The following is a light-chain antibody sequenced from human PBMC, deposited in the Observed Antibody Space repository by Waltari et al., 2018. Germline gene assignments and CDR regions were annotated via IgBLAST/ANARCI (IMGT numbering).Light chain of an antibody. Sequence: TVVTQEPSLSVSPGGTVTLTCALSSGSVSSTSYATWYRQTPGQAPRSLVYKGTSRSFGVPDRVSGSVLGNKAALTITGAQADDESDYFCSVYMGSGIWVFGGGTKLTVL. CDR1: SGSVSSTSY. CDR2: KGT. CDR3: SVYMGSGIWV. J-gene: IGLJ3*02. V-gene: IGLV8-61*01.